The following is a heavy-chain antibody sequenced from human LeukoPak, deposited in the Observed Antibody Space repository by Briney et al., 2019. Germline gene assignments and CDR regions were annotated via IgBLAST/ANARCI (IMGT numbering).Heavy chain of an antibody. CDR2: ISAYNGNT. CDR1: GYTFTSYG. CDR3: ARDFQAAGDYYYYYYMDV. D-gene: IGHD6-13*01. Sequence: GSVKVSCKASGYTFTSYGISWVRQAPGQGLEWMRWISAYNGNTNYAQKLQGRVTMTTDTSTSTAYMELRSLRSDDTAVYYCARDFQAAGDYYYYYYMDVWGKGTTVTISS. V-gene: IGHV1-18*01. J-gene: IGHJ6*03.